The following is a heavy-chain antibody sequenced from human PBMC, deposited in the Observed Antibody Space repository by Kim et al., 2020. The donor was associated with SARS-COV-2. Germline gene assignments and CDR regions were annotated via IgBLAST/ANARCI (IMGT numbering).Heavy chain of an antibody. CDR1: GFTFSSYT. V-gene: IGHV3-23*01. CDR3: ARARRGSSTSSYLDY. J-gene: IGHJ4*01. Sequence: GGSLRLSCAASGFTFSSYTLTWVRQAPGKGLEWVSAITASGGTTSYADSVKGRFTISRDNSKNTLYLQMNSPGAEDTAMDYCARARRGSSTSSYLDYWG. D-gene: IGHD6-6*01. CDR2: ITASGGTT.